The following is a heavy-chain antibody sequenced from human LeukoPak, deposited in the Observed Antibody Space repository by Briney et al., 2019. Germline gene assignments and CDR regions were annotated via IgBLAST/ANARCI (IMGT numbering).Heavy chain of an antibody. D-gene: IGHD5-24*01. CDR1: GFTFSSYG. CDR3: AKDESRDGYNLGAAVY. Sequence: GRSRRLSCAAPGFTFSSYGMHWVRQAPGKGLQWVAVISYDGSNKYYADSVKGRFTISRDNSKNTLYLQMNSLRAEDTAVYYCAKDESRDGYNLGAAVYWGQGTLVTVSS. J-gene: IGHJ4*02. V-gene: IGHV3-30*18. CDR2: ISYDGSNK.